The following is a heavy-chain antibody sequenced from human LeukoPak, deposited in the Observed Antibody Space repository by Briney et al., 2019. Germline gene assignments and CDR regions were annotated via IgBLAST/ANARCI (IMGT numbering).Heavy chain of an antibody. J-gene: IGHJ4*02. V-gene: IGHV3-74*01. CDR3: VRDYNYGSGSPYGYYDY. D-gene: IGHD3-10*01. CDR2: INTDGSST. Sequence: PGGSLRLSCAASGSTFSHYWMHWVRQAPGRGLVWVSHINTDGSSTTYADSVKGRFTISRDNAKDTLFLQMDSLRADDTAVYYCVRDYNYGSGSPYGYYDYWGQGVLVTVTS. CDR1: GSTFSHYW.